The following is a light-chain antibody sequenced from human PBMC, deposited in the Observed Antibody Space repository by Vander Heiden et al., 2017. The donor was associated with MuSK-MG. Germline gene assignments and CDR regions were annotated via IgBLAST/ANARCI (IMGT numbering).Light chain of an antibody. Sequence: DIQMTQSPSSLSASVGDRVTITCRASQSISSYLNWYQQKPGKAPKLLIYAASSLQSGVPSRFSGSGSGTDFTLTISSLQPEDFATYYCQQSYSTPRWYTFGKGTKLEIK. CDR2: AAS. J-gene: IGKJ2*01. V-gene: IGKV1-39*01. CDR3: QQSYSTPRWYT. CDR1: QSISSY.